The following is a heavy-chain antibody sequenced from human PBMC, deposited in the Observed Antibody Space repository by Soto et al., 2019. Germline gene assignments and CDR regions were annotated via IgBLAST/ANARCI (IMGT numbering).Heavy chain of an antibody. CDR2: IPYDGSNN. D-gene: IGHD4-4*01. Sequence: QVQLVESGGGVVQPGRSLRLSCAASGFTFSSYAMQWVRQAPGKGLEWVAVIPYDGSNNYYADSVKGRFTISRDNSKNTLYLQMNSLRAEDTAVYYCARGRMTTEAAPFDPWGQGTLVTVSS. CDR1: GFTFSSYA. V-gene: IGHV3-30-3*01. CDR3: ARGRMTTEAAPFDP. J-gene: IGHJ5*02.